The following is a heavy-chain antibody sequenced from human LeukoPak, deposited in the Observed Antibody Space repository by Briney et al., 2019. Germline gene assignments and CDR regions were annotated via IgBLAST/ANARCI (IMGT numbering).Heavy chain of an antibody. CDR1: GFTFSSYG. CDR3: AREDDDWGPNTFDV. V-gene: IGHV3-48*02. Sequence: GGSLRLSCAASGFTFSSYGMNWVRQAPGKGLEWVSYINSGSSYMYYPDSVKGRFTISRDNAKNSLYLQMDSLRDEDTAVYYCAREDDDWGPNTFDVWGQGTVVAVSS. CDR2: INSGSSYM. J-gene: IGHJ3*01. D-gene: IGHD7-27*01.